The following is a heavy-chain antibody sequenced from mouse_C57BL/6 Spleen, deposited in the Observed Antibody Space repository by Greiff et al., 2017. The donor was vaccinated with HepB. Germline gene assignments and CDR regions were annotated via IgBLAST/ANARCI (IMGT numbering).Heavy chain of an antibody. V-gene: IGHV1-26*01. Sequence: EVQLQQSGPELVKPGASVKISCKASGYTFTDYYMNWVKQSHGKSLEWIGDINPNNGGTSYNQKFKGKATLTVDKSSSTAYMALRSLTSEDSAVYYCARESYDPLAYWGQGTLVTVSA. CDR1: GYTFTDYY. CDR3: ARESYDPLAY. D-gene: IGHD2-3*01. CDR2: INPNNGGT. J-gene: IGHJ3*01.